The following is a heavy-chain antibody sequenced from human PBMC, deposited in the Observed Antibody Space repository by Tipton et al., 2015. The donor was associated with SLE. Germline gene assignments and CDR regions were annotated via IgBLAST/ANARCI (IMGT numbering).Heavy chain of an antibody. Sequence: QLVQSGGGVVQPGRSLRLSCAASGFTFSSYGMHWVRQAPGKGLEWVAVISYDGSNKYYADSVKGRFTISRDNSKNTLYLQMNSLRAEDTAVYYCAKDDSYYDSSGYYDAFDIWGQGTMVTVSS. CDR1: GFTFSSYG. D-gene: IGHD3-22*01. J-gene: IGHJ3*02. CDR3: AKDDSYYDSSGYYDAFDI. V-gene: IGHV3-30*18. CDR2: ISYDGSNK.